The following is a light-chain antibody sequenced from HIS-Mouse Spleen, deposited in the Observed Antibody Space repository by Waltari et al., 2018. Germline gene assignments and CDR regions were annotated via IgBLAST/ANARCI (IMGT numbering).Light chain of an antibody. CDR3: QQDYNLPFP. V-gene: IGKV3D-7*01. J-gene: IGKJ3*01. Sequence: ELVITQSPATLSLSPGERATLSCRASQSVSSSDLSWYQQKPGQAPRLLIYGASTRATGIPARFSGSGSGTDFTLTISSLQPEDFAVYYCQQDYNLPFPFGPGTKVDIK. CDR1: QSVSSSD. CDR2: GAS.